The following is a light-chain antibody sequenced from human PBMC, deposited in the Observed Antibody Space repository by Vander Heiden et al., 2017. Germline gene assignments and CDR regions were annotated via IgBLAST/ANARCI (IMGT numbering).Light chain of an antibody. Sequence: EIVLTQSPGTLSLSPGERATLSCRASQSVSSSYLAWDQQKPGQAPRLLIYGASSRATGIPDRFSGSGSGTDFTLTISRLEPEDFAVYYGQKYDNSFGGGTKVEIK. CDR1: QSVSSSY. CDR3: QKYDNS. J-gene: IGKJ4*01. CDR2: GAS. V-gene: IGKV3-20*01.